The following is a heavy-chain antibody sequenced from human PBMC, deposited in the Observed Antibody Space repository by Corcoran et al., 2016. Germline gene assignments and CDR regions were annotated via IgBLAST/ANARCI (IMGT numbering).Heavy chain of an antibody. CDR2: INPSGGST. V-gene: IGHV1-46*01. D-gene: IGHD6-13*01. J-gene: IGHJ6*02. Sequence: QVQLVQSGAEVKKPGASVKVSCKASGYTFTSYYMHWVRQAPGQGLEWMGIINPSGGSTSYAQKFQGRVTMTRDTSTSTVYMELSSLSSEETAVYYCARDRYVAAAGTRYYYGMDVWGQGTTVTVSS. CDR1: GYTFTSYY. CDR3: ARDRYVAAAGTRYYYGMDV.